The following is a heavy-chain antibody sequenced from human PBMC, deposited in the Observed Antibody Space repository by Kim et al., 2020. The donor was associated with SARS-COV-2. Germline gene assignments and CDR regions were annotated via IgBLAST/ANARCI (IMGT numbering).Heavy chain of an antibody. CDR1: GYTFTSYG. V-gene: IGHV1-18*01. J-gene: IGHJ6*02. CDR2: ISAYNGNT. CDR3: AREVSFDSLGLRFGELSLSLGYYYGMDV. Sequence: ASVKVSCKASGYTFTSYGISWVRQAPGQGLEWMGWISAYNGNTNYAQKLQGRVTMTTDTSTSTAYMELRSLRSDDTAVYYCAREVSFDSLGLRFGELSLSLGYYYGMDVWGQGTTVTVSS. D-gene: IGHD3-10*01.